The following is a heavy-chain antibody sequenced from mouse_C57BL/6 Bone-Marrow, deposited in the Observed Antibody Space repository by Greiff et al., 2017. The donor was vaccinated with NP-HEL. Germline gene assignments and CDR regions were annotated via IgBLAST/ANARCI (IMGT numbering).Heavy chain of an antibody. CDR2: IDPSDSYT. D-gene: IGHD2-5*01. V-gene: IGHV1-69*01. Sequence: QVQLQQPGAELVMPGASVKLSCKASGYTFTSYWMHWVKQRPGQGLEWIGEIDPSDSYTNYNQKFKGKSTLTVDKSSSTAYMQLSSLTSEDSAVYYCARDSNYPGYYAMDDWGQGTSVTVSS. CDR1: GYTFTSYW. J-gene: IGHJ4*01. CDR3: ARDSNYPGYYAMDD.